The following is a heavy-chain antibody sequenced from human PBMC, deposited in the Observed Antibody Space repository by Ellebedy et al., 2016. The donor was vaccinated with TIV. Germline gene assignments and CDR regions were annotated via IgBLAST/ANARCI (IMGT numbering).Heavy chain of an antibody. CDR1: GYTFTSYD. V-gene: IGHV1-8*01. CDR2: MNPNSGNT. CDR3: ARGRGYYDSKSYYKGHDY. J-gene: IGHJ4*02. Sequence: AASVKVSCKASGYTFTSYDIYWVRQATGQGLEWMGWMNPNSGNTGYAQNFQGRVTMTRNTSISTAYMELSSLRSEDTAVYYCARGRGYYDSKSYYKGHDYWGQGTLVTVSS. D-gene: IGHD3-10*01.